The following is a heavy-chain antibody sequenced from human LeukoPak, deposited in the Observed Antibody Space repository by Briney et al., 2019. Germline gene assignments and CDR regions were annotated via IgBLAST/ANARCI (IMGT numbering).Heavy chain of an antibody. CDR3: ASGRQLGY. J-gene: IGHJ4*02. CDR1: GFTFSNNW. CDR2: IKDDGSEK. V-gene: IGHV3-7*01. Sequence: GGSLRLSCAASGFTFSNNWMSWVRQAPGQGMELVANIKDDGSEKYYVDPVKGRFTISRDNARNSLYLQMNSLRAEDMAVYYCASGRQLGYWGQGTLVTVSS. D-gene: IGHD6-13*01.